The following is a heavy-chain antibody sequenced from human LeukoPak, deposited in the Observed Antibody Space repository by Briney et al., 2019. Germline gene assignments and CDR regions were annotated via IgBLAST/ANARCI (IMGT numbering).Heavy chain of an antibody. J-gene: IGHJ4*02. V-gene: IGHV4-61*01. CDR2: IYHSGST. Sequence: SETLSLTCTVSGGSVSSGSYYWSWIRQPPGKGLEWIGYIYHSGSTNYNPSLKSRVTISVDTSKNQFSLKLSSVTAADTGVYYCARHEHSLAEAIYWGQGTLVTVSS. CDR1: GGSVSSGSYY. CDR3: ARHEHSLAEAIY. D-gene: IGHD2-15*01.